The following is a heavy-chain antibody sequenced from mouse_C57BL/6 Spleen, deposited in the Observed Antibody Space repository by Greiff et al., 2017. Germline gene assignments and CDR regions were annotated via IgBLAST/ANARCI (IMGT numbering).Heavy chain of an antibody. D-gene: IGHD1-1*01. CDR3: TRDGSSYGTWFAY. CDR2: IYPGNSDT. V-gene: IGHV1-5*01. Sequence: EVQLQQSGTVLARPGASVKMSCKTSGYTFTSSWMHWVKQRPGQGLEWIGAIYPGNSDTSYNQKFKGKAKLTAVTSASTAYMELSSLTNEDSAVYYWTRDGSSYGTWFAYWGQGTLVTVSA. J-gene: IGHJ3*01. CDR1: GYTFTSSW.